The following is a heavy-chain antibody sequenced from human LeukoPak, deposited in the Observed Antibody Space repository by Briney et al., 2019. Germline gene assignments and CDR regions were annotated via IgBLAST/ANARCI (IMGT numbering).Heavy chain of an antibody. CDR1: GFTFSSYS. J-gene: IGHJ4*02. CDR2: IYSGGST. CDR3: ATGGTY. D-gene: IGHD3-16*01. V-gene: IGHV3-66*01. Sequence: GGSLRLSCAASGFTFSSYSMNWVRQAPGKGLEWVSVIYSGGSTYYADSVKGRFTISRDNSKNTLYLQMNSLRAEDTAVYYCATGGTYWGQGTLVTVSS.